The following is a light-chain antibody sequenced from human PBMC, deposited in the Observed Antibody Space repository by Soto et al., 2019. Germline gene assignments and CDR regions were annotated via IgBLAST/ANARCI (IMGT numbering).Light chain of an antibody. CDR3: CSYAGTYTWM. Sequence: QSALIQPRSVSGSPGQSVTISCTGTSSDVGGYNHVSWYQQHPGKAPKLMMSDVTKRPSGVPDRFSGSKSGYTASLTISGLQAEDEADYYCCSYAGTYTWMFGGGTKLTVL. CDR1: SSDVGGYNH. CDR2: DVT. J-gene: IGLJ3*02. V-gene: IGLV2-11*01.